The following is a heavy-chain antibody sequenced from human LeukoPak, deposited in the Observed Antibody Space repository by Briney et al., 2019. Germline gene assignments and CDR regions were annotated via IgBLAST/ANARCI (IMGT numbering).Heavy chain of an antibody. V-gene: IGHV4-59*01. J-gene: IGHJ5*02. CDR1: GGSISSYY. D-gene: IGHD3-3*01. CDR3: ARKDGDFWSGYCTSWFDP. CDR2: IYYSGST. Sequence: SETLSLTCTVSGGSISSYYWSWIRQPPGKGLEWIGYIYYSGSTNYNPSPKSRVTISVDTSKNQFSLKLSSVTAADTAVYYCARKDGDFWSGYCTSWFDPWGQGTLVTVSS.